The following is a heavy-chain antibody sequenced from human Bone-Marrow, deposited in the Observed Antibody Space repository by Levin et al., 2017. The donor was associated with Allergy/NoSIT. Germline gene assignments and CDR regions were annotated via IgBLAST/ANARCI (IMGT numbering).Heavy chain of an antibody. CDR1: GYTFTDNY. CDR3: ARKARFFDWLDY. D-gene: IGHD3-9*01. J-gene: IGHJ4*02. Sequence: PQASVKVSCKTSGYTFTDNYIHWVRQAPGQGLEWMGWINAKTGDTKYPQKFQDRITITREVAINSVYLEVNRLRYDDTAVYYCARKARFFDWLDYWGQGALVIVSS. V-gene: IGHV1-2*02. CDR2: INAKTGDT.